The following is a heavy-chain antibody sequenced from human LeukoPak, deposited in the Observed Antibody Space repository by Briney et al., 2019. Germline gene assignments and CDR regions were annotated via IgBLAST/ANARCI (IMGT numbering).Heavy chain of an antibody. V-gene: IGHV5-51*01. CDR1: GYSFTNYW. CDR2: IYPGDSDT. D-gene: IGHD3-9*01. Sequence: GESLKISCKGSGYSFTNYWLGWVRQMPGKGLESMGIIYPGDSDTRYSPPIQGQVTMSADKSISTAYLQWSSLKASDTAIYYCARLYILNSEGLYYFDYWGPGTLVTVSS. CDR3: ARLYILNSEGLYYFDY. J-gene: IGHJ4*02.